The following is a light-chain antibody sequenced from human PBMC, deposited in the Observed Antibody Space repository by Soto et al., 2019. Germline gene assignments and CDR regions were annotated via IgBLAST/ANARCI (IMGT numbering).Light chain of an antibody. J-gene: IGKJ4*02. CDR3: RQLQAWPLT. CDR2: YES. Sequence: EIVMTQSPATLSVSPVERVTLSCRASQSVMNNLACYQHTPGQDPRLLVSYESTRATVNRPRLEVSGYEADLTLPLRSLRSVVVEVYECRQLQAWPLTVGGEAKVQI. V-gene: IGKV3-15*01. CDR1: QSVMNN.